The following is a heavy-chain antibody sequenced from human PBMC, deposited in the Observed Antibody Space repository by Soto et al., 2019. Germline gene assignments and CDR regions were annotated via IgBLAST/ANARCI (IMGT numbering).Heavy chain of an antibody. CDR1: GFTFSTYG. V-gene: IGHV3-30*03. J-gene: IGHJ4*02. CDR3: ARDWPFGAVQLGQQVI. CDR2: ISYDGSDK. D-gene: IGHD6-6*01. Sequence: GGSLRLSCAASGFTFSTYGMHWVRQAPGKGLEWVALISYDGSDKYYTDSVQGRFTISRDNAKNTLYLQVNSLRAEDTAVYYCARDWPFGAVQLGQQVIWGQGTLVTVSS.